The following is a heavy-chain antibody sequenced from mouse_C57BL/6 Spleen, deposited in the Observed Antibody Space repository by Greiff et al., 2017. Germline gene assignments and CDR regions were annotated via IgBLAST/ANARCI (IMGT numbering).Heavy chain of an antibody. D-gene: IGHD1-1*01. J-gene: IGHJ2*01. Sequence: VQLQQPGAELVKPGASVKMSCKASGYTFTSYWITWVKQRPGQGLEWIGDIYPGSGSTNYNEKFKSKATLNVDTSSSTAYMQLSSLTSEDSAVYYCAREEDYYGSGDYWGQGTTLTVSS. CDR3: AREEDYYGSGDY. CDR2: IYPGSGST. CDR1: GYTFTSYW. V-gene: IGHV1-55*01.